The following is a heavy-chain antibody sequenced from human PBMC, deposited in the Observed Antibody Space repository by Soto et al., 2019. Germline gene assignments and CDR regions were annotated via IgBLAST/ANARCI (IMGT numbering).Heavy chain of an antibody. Sequence: EVQLLESGGNLVQPGGSLRLSCAASGLIFSDYAMSWVRQAPGKGLECVACISGSGGDTFYADSVKGRFTISRDNSMTTLSLHMNSLRVDDTAVYFCAKDRFGIVGPVDYWGQGTLVTVSS. V-gene: IGHV3-23*01. CDR1: GLIFSDYA. CDR2: ISGSGGDT. D-gene: IGHD1-26*01. J-gene: IGHJ4*02. CDR3: AKDRFGIVGPVDY.